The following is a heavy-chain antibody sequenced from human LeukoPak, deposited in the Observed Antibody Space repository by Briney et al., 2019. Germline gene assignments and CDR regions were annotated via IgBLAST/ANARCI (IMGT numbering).Heavy chain of an antibody. Sequence: GGSLRLSCAPSGFTFTDYSMNWVRQAPGKGLECVASISTFSTYTFYADSVKGRFSISRDNVRNLLYLQISSLGAEETAVYYCARDGSGFYLYNYMDVWGKGPTVTVSS. J-gene: IGHJ6*03. CDR1: GFTFTDYS. CDR2: ISTFSTYT. V-gene: IGHV3-21*06. D-gene: IGHD6-25*01. CDR3: ARDGSGFYLYNYMDV.